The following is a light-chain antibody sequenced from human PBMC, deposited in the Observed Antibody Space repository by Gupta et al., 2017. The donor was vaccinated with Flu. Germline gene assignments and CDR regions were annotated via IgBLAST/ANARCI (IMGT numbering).Light chain of an antibody. CDR2: RSN. J-gene: IGLJ3*02. Sequence: QSVLTQAPSASGAPGQRVTISCSGSSPNIGSNYVYWYQQVPGTAPKLLISRSNQRPSGVPDRFSGSKSATSASLAISGLRAGDEADYYCAAWDDSLSGWVFGGGTKLTVL. CDR1: SPNIGSNY. V-gene: IGLV1-47*01. CDR3: AAWDDSLSGWV.